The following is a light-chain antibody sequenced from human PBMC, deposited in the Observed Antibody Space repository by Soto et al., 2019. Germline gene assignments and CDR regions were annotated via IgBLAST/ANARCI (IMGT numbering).Light chain of an antibody. CDR1: QSINGW. CDR2: GAS. J-gene: IGKJ1*01. CDR3: QHYKTFSWT. Sequence: DIQLTQSPSTLSASVGDRVTITCRASQSINGWLAWYQQKPGQAPNLLIYGASSLQSGVPSRFSGSGSGTHFTLTISSLQPDDFATYYCQHYKTFSWTFGQGTKVEIK. V-gene: IGKV1-5*01.